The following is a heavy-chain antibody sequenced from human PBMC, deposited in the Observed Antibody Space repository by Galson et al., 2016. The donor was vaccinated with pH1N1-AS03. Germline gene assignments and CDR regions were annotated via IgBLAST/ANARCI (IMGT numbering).Heavy chain of an antibody. CDR2: IKQDGSET. CDR3: ARGEMIGDGS. J-gene: IGHJ5*02. V-gene: IGHV3-7*03. CDR1: GLEFSYFW. D-gene: IGHD5-24*01. Sequence: SLRLSCAASGLEFSYFWMTWVRQAPGKGPEWVANIKQDGSETHYVDSVKGRFTISRDNAKNSLYLQMNSLRVEDTAIYYCARGEMIGDGSWGQGTLVTVSS.